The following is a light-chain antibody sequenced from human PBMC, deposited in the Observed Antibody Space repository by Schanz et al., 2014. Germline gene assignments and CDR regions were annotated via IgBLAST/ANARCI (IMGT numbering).Light chain of an antibody. J-gene: IGKJ1*01. CDR3: QQYYTTLGWT. V-gene: IGKV4-1*01. CDR2: WAS. Sequence: DIVMTQSPASLTVSLGETATINCKSSQSLLYSSSNKDNLAWYQQKSGQPPKLLIYWASTREFGVPDRFSGSGSGTDFTLTISSLQAEDVAVYYCQQYYTTLGWTFGQGTKVEIK. CDR1: QSLLYSSSNKDN.